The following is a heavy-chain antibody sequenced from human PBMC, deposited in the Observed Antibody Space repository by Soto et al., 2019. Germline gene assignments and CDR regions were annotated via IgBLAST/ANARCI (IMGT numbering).Heavy chain of an antibody. CDR3: ARWASGYNWIDFDY. J-gene: IGHJ4*02. V-gene: IGHV4-39*07. D-gene: IGHD1-20*01. CDR2: IYYSGSI. Sequence: PSETLSLTCSVSGGSISSSSYYWGWIRQPPGKGLEWIGSIYYSGSIYYNPSLKSRVTISVDTSKNQFSLKLSSVTAADTAVYYCARWASGYNWIDFDYWGQGTLVTVSS. CDR1: GGSISSSSYY.